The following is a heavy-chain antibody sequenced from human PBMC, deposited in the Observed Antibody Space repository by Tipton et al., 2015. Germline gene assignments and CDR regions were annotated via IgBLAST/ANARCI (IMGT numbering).Heavy chain of an antibody. Sequence: TLSLTCTVSGGPISSSSYYWGWIRQPPGKGLEWIGSVHYSGSTYYNPSLKSRVTISVDTSKNQFSLKLSSVTAADTAVYYCARRFSHSSSWTFDYWGQGTLVTVSS. J-gene: IGHJ4*02. CDR1: GGPISSSSYY. CDR2: VHYSGST. V-gene: IGHV4-39*01. CDR3: ARRFSHSSSWTFDY. D-gene: IGHD6-13*01.